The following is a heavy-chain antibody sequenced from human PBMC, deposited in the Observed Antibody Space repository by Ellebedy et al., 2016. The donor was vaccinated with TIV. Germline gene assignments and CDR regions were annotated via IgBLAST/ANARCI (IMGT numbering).Heavy chain of an antibody. CDR2: IYHSGST. J-gene: IGHJ4*02. Sequence: MPSETLSLTCAVSGGSISSSNWWSWVRQPPGKGLEWIGEIYHSGSTNYNPSLKSRVTISVDKSKNQFSLKLSSVTAADTAVYYCARMRGNARRGFDYWGQGTLVTVSS. D-gene: IGHD4-23*01. CDR3: ARMRGNARRGFDY. CDR1: GGSISSSNW. V-gene: IGHV4-4*02.